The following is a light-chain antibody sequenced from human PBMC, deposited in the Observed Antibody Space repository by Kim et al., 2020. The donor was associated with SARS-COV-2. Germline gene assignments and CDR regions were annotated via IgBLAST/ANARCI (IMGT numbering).Light chain of an antibody. Sequence: SVLTQPPSASGTPGQRVTISCSGSSSNIGSKSVSWYQQLPGAAPKLLIYDNSQRPSGVPDRFSGSKSGTSASLAISGLQSEDEADYYCAAWDGSLNGVVFGGGTKVTVL. CDR2: DNS. CDR3: AAWDGSLNGVV. V-gene: IGLV1-44*01. J-gene: IGLJ2*01. CDR1: SSNIGSKS.